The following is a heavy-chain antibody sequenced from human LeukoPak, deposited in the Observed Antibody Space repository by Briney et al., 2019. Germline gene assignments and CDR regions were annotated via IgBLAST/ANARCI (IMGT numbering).Heavy chain of an antibody. CDR3: ASRYFDWFDP. CDR1: GGSFSGYY. D-gene: IGHD3-9*01. Sequence: PSETLSLTCAVYGGSFSGYYWSWIRQPPGKGLEWIGEINHSGSTNYNPSLKSRVTISVDTSKNQFSLKLSSVTAADTAVYYCASRYFDWFDPWGQGTLVTVSS. J-gene: IGHJ5*02. CDR2: INHSGST. V-gene: IGHV4-34*01.